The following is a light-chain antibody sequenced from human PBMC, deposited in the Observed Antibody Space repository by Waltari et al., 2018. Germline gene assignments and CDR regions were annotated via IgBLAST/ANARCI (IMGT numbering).Light chain of an antibody. CDR2: NAS. Sequence: EIVLTQSPATLSLSPGERATLSCRASQSVSHYLAWYQQKPGQAPRLLIYNASNSATGIPARFSGSGSGTDFTLTISSLEPEDFAVYYCQHRSNWPLTFGGGTKVEIK. CDR3: QHRSNWPLT. J-gene: IGKJ4*01. CDR1: QSVSHY. V-gene: IGKV3-11*01.